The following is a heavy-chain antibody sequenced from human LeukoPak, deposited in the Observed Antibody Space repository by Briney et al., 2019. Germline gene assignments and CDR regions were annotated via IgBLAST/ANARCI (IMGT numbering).Heavy chain of an antibody. J-gene: IGHJ3*02. CDR3: AKRILSGYYRSDAFDI. Sequence: GGSLRLSCAASGFTVSSNYMSWVRQAPGKGLEWVSAISGSGGSTYYADSVKGRFTISRDNSKNTLYLQMNSLRAEDTAVYYCAKRILSGYYRSDAFDIWGQGTMVTVSS. CDR2: ISGSGGST. CDR1: GFTVSSNY. V-gene: IGHV3-23*01. D-gene: IGHD3-22*01.